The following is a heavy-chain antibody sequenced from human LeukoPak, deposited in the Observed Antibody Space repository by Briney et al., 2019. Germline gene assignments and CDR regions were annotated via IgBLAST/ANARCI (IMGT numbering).Heavy chain of an antibody. CDR3: ARDYSSGWYVY. CDR1: GYTFTEYY. CDR2: INPYSGGT. Sequence: ASVRVSCKASGYTFTEYYMHWVRQAPGQGLEWMGRINPYSGGTNYAQKFQGRVTMTRDTSISTAYMELSRLKSDDTAVYYCARDYSSGWYVYWGQGTLVTVSS. D-gene: IGHD6-19*01. V-gene: IGHV1-2*06. J-gene: IGHJ4*02.